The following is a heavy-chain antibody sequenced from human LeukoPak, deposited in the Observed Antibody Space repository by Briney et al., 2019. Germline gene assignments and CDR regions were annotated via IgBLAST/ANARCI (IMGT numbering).Heavy chain of an antibody. J-gene: IGHJ6*02. Sequence: SETLSLTCTVSGGSISSGDYYWSWIRQPPGKGLEWIGYIYYSGSTYYNPSLKSRVTISVDTSKNRFSLKLSSVTAADTAVYYCARSGYSSLRGPYYYGMDVWGQGTTVTVSS. CDR3: ARSGYSSLRGPYYYGMDV. CDR2: IYYSGST. V-gene: IGHV4-30-4*01. CDR1: GGSISSGDYY. D-gene: IGHD5-18*01.